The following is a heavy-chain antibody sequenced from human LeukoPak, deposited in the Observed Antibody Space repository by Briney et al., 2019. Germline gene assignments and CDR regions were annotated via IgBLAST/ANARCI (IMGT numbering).Heavy chain of an antibody. J-gene: IGHJ4*02. V-gene: IGHV4-34*01. CDR1: GGSFSGYC. D-gene: IGHD4-17*01. Sequence: SETLSLTCAVSGGSFSGYCWTWIRQPPGKGLEWIGEINHSGSANYNPSLKSRVTISLDTSKNQFSLKLSSVTAADTAVYYCARGQGTVTTHWGQGTLVTVSS. CDR3: ARGQGTVTTH. CDR2: INHSGSA.